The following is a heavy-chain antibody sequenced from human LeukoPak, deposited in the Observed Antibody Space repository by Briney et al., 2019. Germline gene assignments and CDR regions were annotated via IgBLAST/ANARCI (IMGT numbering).Heavy chain of an antibody. Sequence: SETLSLTCTVSGGSVSSGNYYWSWIRQPPGKGLEWIGYIYYSGSTNYNPSLKSRVTISVDTSKNQFSLKLRSVTAADTAVYYCARADYDVLDYWGQGTLVTVSS. V-gene: IGHV4-61*01. J-gene: IGHJ4*02. CDR1: GGSVSSGNYY. CDR3: ARADYDVLDY. D-gene: IGHD4-17*01. CDR2: IYYSGST.